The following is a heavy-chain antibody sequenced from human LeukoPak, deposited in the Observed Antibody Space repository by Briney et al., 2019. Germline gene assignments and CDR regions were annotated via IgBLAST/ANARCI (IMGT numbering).Heavy chain of an antibody. J-gene: IGHJ6*03. CDR2: INPSGGST. V-gene: IGHV1-46*01. Sequence: AASVKVSCKASGYTFTSYYMHWVRQAPGQGLEWMGIINPSGGSTSYAQKFQGRVTMTRDISTSTVYMELSSLRSDDTAVYYCARGLAAAGTHYYYYMDVWGKGTTVTISS. CDR1: GYTFTSYY. D-gene: IGHD6-13*01. CDR3: ARGLAAAGTHYYYYMDV.